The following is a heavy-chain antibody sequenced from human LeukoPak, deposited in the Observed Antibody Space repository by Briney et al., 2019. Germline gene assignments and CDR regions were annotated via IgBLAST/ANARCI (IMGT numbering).Heavy chain of an antibody. CDR2: INPSGGST. CDR3: ARVKWPAENWFDP. J-gene: IGHJ5*02. V-gene: IGHV1-46*01. CDR1: GYTFTSYY. D-gene: IGHD5-12*01. Sequence: ASVKVSCKASGYTFTSYYIHWVRQAPGQGLEWMGLINPSGGSTSYAQKFQGRVAMTRDTSTSTVYMELSSLRSEDTAVYYCARVKWPAENWFDPWGQGTLVTVSS.